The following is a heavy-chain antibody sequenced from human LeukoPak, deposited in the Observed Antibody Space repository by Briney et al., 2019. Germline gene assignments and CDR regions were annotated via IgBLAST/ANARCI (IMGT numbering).Heavy chain of an antibody. CDR3: ARDYYGDYSFDY. V-gene: IGHV3-7*01. Sequence: GGTLRLSCAASGFTFNIHWMTWVRQTPGKGLEWVATIKPNGNDKFFVDSVKGRFTISRDSSKNTLYLQMNSLRAEDTAVYYCARDYYGDYSFDYWGQGTLVTVSS. CDR1: GFTFNIHW. J-gene: IGHJ4*02. D-gene: IGHD4-17*01. CDR2: IKPNGNDK.